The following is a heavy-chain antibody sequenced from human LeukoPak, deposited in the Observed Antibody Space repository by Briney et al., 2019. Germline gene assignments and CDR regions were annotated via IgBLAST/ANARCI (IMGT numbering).Heavy chain of an antibody. V-gene: IGHV3-23*01. D-gene: IGHD3-10*01. CDR1: GFTFSNYA. CDR2: ISGGSGNI. Sequence: GGSLRLSCSVSGFTFSNYAMHWVRQAPGKGLEWVSLISGGSGNIYYVDSIKGRFTISRDNSKNTLYVQMTSLRAEDTAIYYCAKGSDYYGSVTSKKTDWGQGTLVTVSS. CDR3: AKGSDYYGSVTSKKTD. J-gene: IGHJ4*02.